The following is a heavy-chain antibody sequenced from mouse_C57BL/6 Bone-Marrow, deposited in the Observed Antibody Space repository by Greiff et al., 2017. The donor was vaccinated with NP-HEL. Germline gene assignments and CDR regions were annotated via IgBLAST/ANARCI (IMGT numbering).Heavy chain of an antibody. CDR3: ARSRSAWFAY. CDR2: IYHRSGNT. D-gene: IGHD1-1*01. V-gene: IGHV1-81*01. J-gene: IGHJ3*01. CDR1: GYTFTSYG. Sequence: VQVVESGAELARPGASVKLSCKASGYTFTSYGISWVKQRTGQGLEWIGEIYHRSGNTYYNEKLKGKATLTADKSSSTAYMELRSLTSEDSAVYFCARSRSAWFAYWGQGTLVTVSA.